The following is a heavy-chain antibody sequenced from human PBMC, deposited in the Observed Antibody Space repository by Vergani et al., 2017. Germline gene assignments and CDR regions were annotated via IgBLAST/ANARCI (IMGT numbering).Heavy chain of an antibody. J-gene: IGHJ4*02. CDR3: VKGAGSYENFFDT. V-gene: IGHV3-23*01. CDR1: GFTFSTYT. Sequence: VQLLESGGSLKQPGGSVRLSCAASGFTFSTYTMHWVRQAPGKGLEWVSALTGGGGSTYYADSFKGRFIISRDNSRDTLYLQMNSLRPEDTATYYCVKGAGSYENFFDTWGQGTLVTVSS. CDR2: LTGGGGST. D-gene: IGHD1-26*01.